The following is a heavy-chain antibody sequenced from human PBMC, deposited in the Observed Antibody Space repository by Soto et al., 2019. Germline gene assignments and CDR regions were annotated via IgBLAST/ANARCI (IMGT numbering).Heavy chain of an antibody. CDR1: GFTFGVFA. Sequence: EVQLLESGGDLVQPGGSLRLSCAASGFTFGVFAVSWVRQAPGKGLEWVSIISDSGGSTYYADSVRGRFTISRDNSKNMLYLQMNSLRAEDTALYYCAKGGSYGLNWGQGTLVTVSS. D-gene: IGHD1-26*01. CDR3: AKGGSYGLN. V-gene: IGHV3-23*01. CDR2: ISDSGGST. J-gene: IGHJ4*02.